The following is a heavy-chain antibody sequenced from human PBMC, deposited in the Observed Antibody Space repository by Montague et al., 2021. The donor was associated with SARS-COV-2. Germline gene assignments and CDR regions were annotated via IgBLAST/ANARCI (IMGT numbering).Heavy chain of an antibody. V-gene: IGHV4-39*01. J-gene: IGHJ6*03. Sequence: SETLSLTCTVSGGSVSSSPYYWGWIRQPPGRGLEWVGSISYSGRTYFXPSLKSRLTISVDSSENQFSLRLSSVTAADTAVYYCASSHYYGSGTYVYNYYMDVWGKGTTVTVSS. CDR2: ISYSGRT. D-gene: IGHD3-10*01. CDR3: ASSHYYGSGTYVYNYYMDV. CDR1: GGSVSSSPYY.